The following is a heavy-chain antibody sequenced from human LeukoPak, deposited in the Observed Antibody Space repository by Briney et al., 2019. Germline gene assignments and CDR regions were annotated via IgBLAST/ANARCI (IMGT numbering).Heavy chain of an antibody. CDR2: IYYSGST. Sequence: PSETLSLTCTVSGGSISSYYWSWIRQPPGKGLEWIGYIYYSGSTNYNPSLKSRVTISVDTSKNQFSLKLSSVTAADTAVYYCARHSRPDDYGDPWDAFDIWGQGTMVTVSS. CDR3: ARHSRPDDYGDPWDAFDI. CDR1: GGSISSYY. D-gene: IGHD4-17*01. V-gene: IGHV4-59*08. J-gene: IGHJ3*02.